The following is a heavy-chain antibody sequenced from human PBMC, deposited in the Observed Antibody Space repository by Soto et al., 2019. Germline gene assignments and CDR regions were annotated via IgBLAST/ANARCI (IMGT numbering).Heavy chain of an antibody. CDR3: AHRYSSDVYFDY. J-gene: IGHJ4*02. Sequence: QITLKESGPTLVKPTQTLTLTCTFSGFSLSTSGVGVGWIRQPPGKALEWLALIYWDDDKRYSPSLKSRLTITKDTSKNQVVLTLTNMVPVDTATYYCAHRYSSDVYFDYWGQGTLVTVSS. V-gene: IGHV2-5*02. CDR2: IYWDDDK. D-gene: IGHD6-19*01. CDR1: GFSLSTSGVG.